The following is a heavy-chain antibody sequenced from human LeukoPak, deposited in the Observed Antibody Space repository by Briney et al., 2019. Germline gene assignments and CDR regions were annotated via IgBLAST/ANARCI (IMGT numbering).Heavy chain of an antibody. CDR3: ARCTIGDGSGWCTWFAP. D-gene: IGHD6-19*01. Sequence: GGSLRLSCAASGFAFYDYAMNWVRQAPGKGLQWVSSIRGGGAPVYADSVKGRFTISRDDFKSTVFLQMDSLRPEDTAVYYCARCTIGDGSGWCTWFAPWGQGTLVTVSS. CDR2: IRGGGAP. CDR1: GFAFYDYA. J-gene: IGHJ5*02. V-gene: IGHV3-23*01.